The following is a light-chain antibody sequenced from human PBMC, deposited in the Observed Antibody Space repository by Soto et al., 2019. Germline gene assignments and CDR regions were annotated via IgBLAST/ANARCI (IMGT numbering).Light chain of an antibody. V-gene: IGKV3-11*01. J-gene: IGKJ2*01. CDR3: QQRSGWPRT. Sequence: EIVLTQSPATLSLSPGERATLSCRASQSVSRYLAWYQQKPRQPHRLLISDASNRSTGIPAMFSGSGSGTDFTLTISSLAPDDFAVYYCQQRSGWPRTFGRGTELEI. CDR1: QSVSRY. CDR2: DAS.